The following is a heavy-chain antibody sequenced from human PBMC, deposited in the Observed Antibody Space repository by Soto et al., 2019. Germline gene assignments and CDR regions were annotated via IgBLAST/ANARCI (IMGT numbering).Heavy chain of an antibody. V-gene: IGHV1-69*13. CDR3: ARACCGAARPFSWFDP. CDR1: GGTFSSYA. Sequence: GASVKVSCKASGGTFSSYAISWVRQAPGQGLEWMGGIIPIFGTANYAQKFQGRVTITADESTSTAYMELSSLRSEDTAVYYCARACCGAARPFSWFDPWGQGTLVTVSS. CDR2: IIPIFGTA. D-gene: IGHD6-6*01. J-gene: IGHJ5*02.